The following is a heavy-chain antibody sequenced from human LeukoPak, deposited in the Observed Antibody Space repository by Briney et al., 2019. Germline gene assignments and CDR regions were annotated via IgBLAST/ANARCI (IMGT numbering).Heavy chain of an antibody. CDR3: ARAKGVPAAIRGFYYYGMDV. Sequence: SETLSLTCAVYVGSFSGYYWSWIRQPPGKGLEWIGSIYYSGSTYYNPSLKSRVTISVDTSKNQFSLKLSSVTAADTAVYYCARAKGVPAAIRGFYYYGMDVWGQGTTVTVSS. J-gene: IGHJ6*02. D-gene: IGHD2-2*02. V-gene: IGHV4-34*01. CDR2: IYYSGST. CDR1: VGSFSGYY.